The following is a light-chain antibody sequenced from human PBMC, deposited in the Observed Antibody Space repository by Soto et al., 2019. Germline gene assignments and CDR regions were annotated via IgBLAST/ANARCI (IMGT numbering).Light chain of an antibody. V-gene: IGKV3-20*01. CDR3: QQFGNSLHT. J-gene: IGKJ2*01. CDR1: PSVSSAF. Sequence: EIVLTQSPGTLSFSPGERAALSCRGSPSVSSAFLAWYQQKPGQAPRPLIYGTSTRAAGVPDKFSGSGSGTDFTLTISRLEPEDFAVYYCQQFGNSLHTFGQGTKLEIK. CDR2: GTS.